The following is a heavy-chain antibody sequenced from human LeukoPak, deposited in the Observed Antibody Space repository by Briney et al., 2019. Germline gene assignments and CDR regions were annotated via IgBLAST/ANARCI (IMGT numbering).Heavy chain of an antibody. J-gene: IGHJ4*02. Sequence: GGSLRLSCAASGFTFSTYAMNWVRQAPGMGLEWVSVISGSGGRTKYADSAKGRFTISIDNSKNTLYLHLHSLRDEDTAVYYCAKDYDYVWGSYDNYFDYWGQGTLVTVSS. CDR1: GFTFSTYA. CDR2: ISGSGGRT. V-gene: IGHV3-23*01. D-gene: IGHD3-16*01. CDR3: AKDYDYVWGSYDNYFDY.